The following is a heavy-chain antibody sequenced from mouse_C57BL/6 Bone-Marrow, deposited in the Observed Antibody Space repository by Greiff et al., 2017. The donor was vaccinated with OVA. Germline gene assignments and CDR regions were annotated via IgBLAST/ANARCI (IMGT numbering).Heavy chain of an antibody. CDR1: GYTFTSYW. J-gene: IGHJ2*01. CDR2: IYPSDSYT. CDR3: ALGSSPFDY. D-gene: IGHD1-1*01. V-gene: IGHV1-69*01. Sequence: QVQLQQPGAELVMPGASVKLSCKASGYTFTSYWMHWVKQRPGQGLEWIGEIYPSDSYTNYHQKFKGKSTFTDDQSPSTAYMQLRSLTSEDSAVYYCALGSSPFDYGGQGTTLTVSS.